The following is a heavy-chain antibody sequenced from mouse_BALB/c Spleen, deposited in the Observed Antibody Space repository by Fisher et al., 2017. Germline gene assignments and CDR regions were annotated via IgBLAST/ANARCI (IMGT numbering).Heavy chain of an antibody. CDR3: ARLDGYYLMDY. J-gene: IGHJ4*01. V-gene: IGHV1-50*01. Sequence: KFKGKATLTVDTSSSTAYMQLSSLTSEDSAVYYCARLDGYYLMDYWGQGTSVTVSS. D-gene: IGHD2-3*01.